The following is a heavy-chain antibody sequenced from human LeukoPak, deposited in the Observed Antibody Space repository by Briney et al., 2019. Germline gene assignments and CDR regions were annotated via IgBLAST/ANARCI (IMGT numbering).Heavy chain of an antibody. J-gene: IGHJ4*02. Sequence: GGSLRLSRAASGFTFSSYSMNWVRQAPGKGLEWVSSISSSSSYIYYADSVKGRFTISRDNAKNSLYLQMNSLRAEDTAVYYCASTRGYSYGLFDYWGQGTLVTVSS. V-gene: IGHV3-21*01. CDR1: GFTFSSYS. D-gene: IGHD5-18*01. CDR2: ISSSSSYI. CDR3: ASTRGYSYGLFDY.